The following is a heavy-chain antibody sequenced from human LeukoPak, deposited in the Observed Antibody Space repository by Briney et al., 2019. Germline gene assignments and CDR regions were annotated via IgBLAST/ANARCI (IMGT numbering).Heavy chain of an antibody. CDR1: GGSISSYY. Sequence: SETLSLTCTVSGGSISSYYWSWIRQPPGKGLEWIGYIYYSGSTNYNPSLKSRVTISVDTSKNQFSLKLSSLTAADTAVYYCERLNCSGGSCYPYYYYYYMDVWGKGTTVTVSS. CDR2: IYYSGST. CDR3: ERLNCSGGSCYPYYYYYYMDV. J-gene: IGHJ6*03. V-gene: IGHV4-59*08. D-gene: IGHD2-15*01.